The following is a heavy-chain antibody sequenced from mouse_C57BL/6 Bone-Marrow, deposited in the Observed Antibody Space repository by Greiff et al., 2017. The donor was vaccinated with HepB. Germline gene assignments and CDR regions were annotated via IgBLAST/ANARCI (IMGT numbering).Heavy chain of an antibody. V-gene: IGHV1-39*01. D-gene: IGHD3-2*02. CDR3: AREGKLDSSGPYWYAMDY. J-gene: IGHJ4*01. CDR1: GYSFTDYN. CDR2: INPNYGTT. Sequence: VQLQQSGPELVKPGASVKISCKASGYSFTDYNMNWVKQSNGKSLEWIGVINPNYGTTSYNQKFKGKATLTVDQSSSTAYMQLNSLTSEDSAVYYCAREGKLDSSGPYWYAMDYWGQGTSVTVSS.